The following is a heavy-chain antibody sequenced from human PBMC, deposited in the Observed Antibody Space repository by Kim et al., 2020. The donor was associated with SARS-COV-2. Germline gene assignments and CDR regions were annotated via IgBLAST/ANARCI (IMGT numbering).Heavy chain of an antibody. V-gene: IGHV4-31*03. CDR3: ARDLVVRGANYYYGMDV. CDR2: IYYSGST. CDR1: GGSISSGGYY. J-gene: IGHJ6*02. D-gene: IGHD3-10*01. Sequence: SETLSLTCTVSGGSISSGGYYWSWIRQHPGKGLEWIGYIYYSGSTYYNPSLKSRVTISVDTSKNQFSLKLSSVTAADTAVYYCARDLVVRGANYYYGMDVWGQGTTVTVSS.